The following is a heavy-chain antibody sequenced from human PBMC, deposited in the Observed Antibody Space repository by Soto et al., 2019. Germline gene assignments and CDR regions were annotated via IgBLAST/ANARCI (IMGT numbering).Heavy chain of an antibody. CDR2: IKQDGSEK. D-gene: IGHD5-12*01. J-gene: IGHJ3*02. V-gene: IGHV3-7*01. Sequence: GGSLRLSCAASGFTFSSYWMSWVRQAPGKGLEWVANIKQDGSEKYYVDSVKGRFTISRDNAKNSLYLQMNSLRAEDTAVYYCASAILGSSGYDYGRYAFDIWGQGTMVTVSS. CDR3: ASAILGSSGYDYGRYAFDI. CDR1: GFTFSSYW.